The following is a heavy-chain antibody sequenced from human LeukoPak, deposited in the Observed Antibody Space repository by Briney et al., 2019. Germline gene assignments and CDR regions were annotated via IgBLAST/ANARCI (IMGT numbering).Heavy chain of an antibody. D-gene: IGHD6-19*01. J-gene: IGHJ4*02. V-gene: IGHV3-21*01. CDR1: GFTFSSYS. CDR3: ARGSLAVAGTGVDY. Sequence: PGGSLRLSCAASGFTFSSYSMNWVRQAPGKGLEWVSSISSSSSFKCHADSVKGRFTISRDNAKNSLYLQMNSLRAEDTAVYYCARGSLAVAGTGVDYWGQGTLVTVSS. CDR2: ISSSSSFK.